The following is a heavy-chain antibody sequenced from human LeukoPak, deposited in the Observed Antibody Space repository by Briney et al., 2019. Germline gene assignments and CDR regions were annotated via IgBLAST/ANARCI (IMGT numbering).Heavy chain of an antibody. CDR2: IWYGGSNK. Sequence: GGSLRLSCAASGFTFSSYGMHWVRQAPGKGLEWVAVIWYGGSNKYYADSVKGRFTISRDNSKNTLYLQMNSLRAEDTSVYYCARRKFYSTYDPFDYWGQGTLVTVSS. CDR1: GFTFSSYG. CDR3: ARRKFYSTYDPFDY. V-gene: IGHV3-33*08. D-gene: IGHD2/OR15-2a*01. J-gene: IGHJ4*02.